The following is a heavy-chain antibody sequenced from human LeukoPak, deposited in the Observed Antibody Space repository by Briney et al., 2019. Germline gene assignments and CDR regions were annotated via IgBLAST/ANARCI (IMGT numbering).Heavy chain of an antibody. J-gene: IGHJ4*02. CDR2: IYPGDSDT. CDR1: GYSFTSNW. V-gene: IGHV5-51*01. Sequence: GESLKISCKGSGYSFTSNWIVWVRQMPGKGLEWMGIIYPGDSDTRYSPSFQGQVTISVNKSITTAYLQWSSLKASDTAMYFCARPAAGTAPYFDYWGQGTLVTVPS. D-gene: IGHD6-19*01. CDR3: ARPAAGTAPYFDY.